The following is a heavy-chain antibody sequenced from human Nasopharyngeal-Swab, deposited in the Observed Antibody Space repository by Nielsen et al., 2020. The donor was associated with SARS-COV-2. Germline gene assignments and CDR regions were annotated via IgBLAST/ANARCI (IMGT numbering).Heavy chain of an antibody. CDR1: GFTFSSYG. CDR3: ARGGRWDDSTEWDYYYYGMDV. Sequence: GESLKISCAASGFTFSSYGMNWVRQAPGKGLEWVSYISSSSSTIYYADSVKGRFTISRDNAKNSLYLQMNSLRDEDTAVYYCARGGRWDDSTEWDYYYYGMDVWGQGTTVTVSS. D-gene: IGHD3-22*01. CDR2: ISSSSSTI. J-gene: IGHJ6*02. V-gene: IGHV3-48*02.